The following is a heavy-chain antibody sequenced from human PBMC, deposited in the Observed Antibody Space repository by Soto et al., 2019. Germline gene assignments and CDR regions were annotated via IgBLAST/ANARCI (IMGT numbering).Heavy chain of an antibody. CDR3: AKAMGGYYYDSRGYSSYYAMDV. CDR2: ISYDGSNK. D-gene: IGHD3-22*01. J-gene: IGHJ6*01. CDR1: GFTFSRYS. Sequence: QVQLVESGGGVVQPGRSLRLSCAASGFTFSRYSMHWVRQDPGKGLEWGAVISYDGSNKYYADSVKGRFTISRENSKNTLYRQMNSLRAEYTAVYYCAKAMGGYYYDSRGYSSYYAMDVW. V-gene: IGHV3-30*18.